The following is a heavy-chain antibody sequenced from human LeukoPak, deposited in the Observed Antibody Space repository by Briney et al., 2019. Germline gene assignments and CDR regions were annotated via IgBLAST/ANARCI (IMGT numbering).Heavy chain of an antibody. CDR1: GFIFSSCA. CDR3: AKHRGRDGGYLFDY. V-gene: IGHV3-23*01. D-gene: IGHD5-12*01. Sequence: GGSLRLSCATSGFIFSSCAMSWVRQAPGKGLEWVSVISGSGGRTNYADSVKGRFTISRDNSKNTLYLQMNSLRVEDTAVYYCAKHRGRDGGYLFDYWGQGTLVTVSS. J-gene: IGHJ4*02. CDR2: ISGSGGRT.